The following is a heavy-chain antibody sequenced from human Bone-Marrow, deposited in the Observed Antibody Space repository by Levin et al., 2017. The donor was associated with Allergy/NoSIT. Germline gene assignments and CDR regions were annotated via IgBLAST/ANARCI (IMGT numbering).Heavy chain of an antibody. CDR2: ITGADGDI. CDR3: AREGDILTGHYDVFDI. D-gene: IGHD3-9*01. Sequence: GGSLRLSCVASELTFKTYTMAWVRQAPGKGLEWVSSITGADGDIHYADSVRGRFTISRDNAKNSLYLQMHSLRVEDTAVYYCAREGDILTGHYDVFDIWGQGTVVTVSS. CDR1: ELTFKTYT. J-gene: IGHJ3*02. V-gene: IGHV3-21*06.